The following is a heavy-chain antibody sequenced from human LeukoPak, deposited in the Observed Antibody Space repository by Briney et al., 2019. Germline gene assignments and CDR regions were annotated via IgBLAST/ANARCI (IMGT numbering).Heavy chain of an antibody. Sequence: GGSLRLSCAASGFTVSSNYMSWVRQAPGKGLEWVSGINWNGGSTGYADSVKGRFTISRDNAKNSLYLQMNSLRAEDTALYHCARALGYCSSSSCHAFDYWGQGTLVTVSS. CDR2: INWNGGST. D-gene: IGHD2-2*01. V-gene: IGHV3-20*01. CDR1: GFTVSSNY. CDR3: ARALGYCSSSSCHAFDY. J-gene: IGHJ4*02.